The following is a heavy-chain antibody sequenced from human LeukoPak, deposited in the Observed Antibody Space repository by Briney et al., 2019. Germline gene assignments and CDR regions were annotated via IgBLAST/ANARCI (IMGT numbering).Heavy chain of an antibody. CDR3: ARVPGYCSATGCFLYYFDH. CDR2: ISSSSSTI. J-gene: IGHJ4*02. Sequence: GGSQRLSCAASGFTFSSYSMNWVRQAPGKGLEWVSYISSSSSTIYYADSVKGRFTISRDNAKNSLYLQMNSLRAEDTAVYYCARVPGYCSATGCFLYYFDHWGQGTLVTVSS. V-gene: IGHV3-48*04. CDR1: GFTFSSYS. D-gene: IGHD2-2*01.